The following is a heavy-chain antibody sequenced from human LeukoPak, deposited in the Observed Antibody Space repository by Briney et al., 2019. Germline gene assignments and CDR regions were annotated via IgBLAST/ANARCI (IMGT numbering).Heavy chain of an antibody. CDR3: ARERWVRGIAAAGLDY. V-gene: IGHV3-33*01. Sequence: GGSLRLSCAASGFTFSSYGMHWVRQAPGKGLEWVAVIWYDGSNKYYADSVEGRFTISRDNSKNTLYLQMNSLRAEDTAVYYCARERWVRGIAAAGLDYWGQGTLVTVSS. D-gene: IGHD6-13*01. CDR1: GFTFSSYG. CDR2: IWYDGSNK. J-gene: IGHJ4*02.